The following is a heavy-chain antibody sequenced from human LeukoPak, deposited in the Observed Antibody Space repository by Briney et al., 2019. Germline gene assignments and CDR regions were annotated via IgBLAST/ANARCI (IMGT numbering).Heavy chain of an antibody. D-gene: IGHD4-17*01. CDR1: GFTVSSNY. Sequence: PGGSLRLSCAASGFTVSSNYMSWVRQAPGEGLEWVSVIYSGGSTYYADSVKGRFTISRDNSKNTLYLQMNSLRAEDTAVYYCARGVDYGDYGGAFDIWGQGTMVTVSS. J-gene: IGHJ3*02. CDR2: IYSGGST. CDR3: ARGVDYGDYGGAFDI. V-gene: IGHV3-53*01.